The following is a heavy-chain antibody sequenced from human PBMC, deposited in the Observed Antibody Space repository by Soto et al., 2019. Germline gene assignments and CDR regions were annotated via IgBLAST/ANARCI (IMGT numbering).Heavy chain of an antibody. D-gene: IGHD3-10*01. CDR2: IYYSGST. Sequence: SETLSLTCTVSGGSISSYYWSWIRQPPGKGLEWIGYIYYSGSTNYNPSLKSRVTISVDTSKNQFSLKLSSVTAADTAVYYCARYYIENWFDPWGQGTLVTVSS. V-gene: IGHV4-59*01. CDR1: GGSISSYY. CDR3: ARYYIENWFDP. J-gene: IGHJ5*02.